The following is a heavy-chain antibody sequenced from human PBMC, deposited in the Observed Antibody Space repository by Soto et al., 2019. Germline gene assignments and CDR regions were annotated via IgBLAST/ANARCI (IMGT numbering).Heavy chain of an antibody. V-gene: IGHV4-4*02. CDR1: SGSISSSNW. CDR3: VIYRRGSWYFDY. J-gene: IGHJ4*02. Sequence: SETLSLTCAVSSGSISSSNWWSWVRQPPGKGLEWIGEIYHSGSTNYNPSLKSRVTISVDKSKNQFSLKLSSVTAADTAVYYCVIYRRGSWYFDYWGQEPLVTVSS. D-gene: IGHD6-13*01. CDR2: IYHSGST.